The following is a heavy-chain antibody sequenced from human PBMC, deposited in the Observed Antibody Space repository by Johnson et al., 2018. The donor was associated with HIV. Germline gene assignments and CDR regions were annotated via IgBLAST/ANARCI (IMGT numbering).Heavy chain of an antibody. D-gene: IGHD3-9*01. V-gene: IGHV3-33*03. J-gene: IGHJ3*02. Sequence: QVQLVESGGGVVQPGKSLTLSCVGSGLSFSNFGIHWVRQAPGKGPEWVAVISFDGNLKKYADSVKGRFTISRDNTKNPLYLQMTSLKTEDTAVYYCTTPGYDTEDAFDIWGQGTMVTVSS. CDR3: TTPGYDTEDAFDI. CDR1: GLSFSNFG. CDR2: ISFDGNLK.